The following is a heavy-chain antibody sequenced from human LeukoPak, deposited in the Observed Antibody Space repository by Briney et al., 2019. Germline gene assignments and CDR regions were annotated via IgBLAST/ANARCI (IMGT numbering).Heavy chain of an antibody. V-gene: IGHV4-34*01. D-gene: IGHD3-3*01. Sequence: NPSQTLSLTCAVYGGSFSGYYWNCIRQPPGKGLQWLGEINNSGSTNYNPSLKSRVTISVDTSKNQFSLKLSSATAADTAVYYCARAYYDFWSGYYDAFDIWGQGTMVTVSS. CDR1: GGSFSGYY. CDR3: ARAYYDFWSGYYDAFDI. CDR2: INNSGST. J-gene: IGHJ3*02.